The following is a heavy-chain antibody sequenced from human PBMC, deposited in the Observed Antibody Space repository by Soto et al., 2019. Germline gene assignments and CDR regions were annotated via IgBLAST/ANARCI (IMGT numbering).Heavy chain of an antibody. CDR3: ARGPKGEVGGTWYYYAMDV. J-gene: IGHJ6*02. CDR2: INHSGST. CDR1: GGSFSGYY. V-gene: IGHV4-34*01. D-gene: IGHD1-26*01. Sequence: SETLSLTCAVYGGSFSGYYWSWIRQPPGKGLEWIGEINHSGSTNYNPSLKSRVTISVDTSKNQFSLKLKSVTAADTAVYYCARGPKGEVGGTWYYYAMDVWGQGTTVTVSS.